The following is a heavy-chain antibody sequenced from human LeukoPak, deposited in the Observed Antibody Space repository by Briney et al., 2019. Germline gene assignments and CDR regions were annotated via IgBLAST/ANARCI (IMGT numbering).Heavy chain of an antibody. CDR3: ARGPNSNWSGLDF. CDR1: GFSFSGHW. Sequence: GGSLRLSCTASGFSFSGHWMHWARQLPGKGLVWVSRISPTGSTTSYADSVKGRFTVSRDNAKNALYLQVNNLRAEDTAVYYCARGPNSNWSGLDFWGQGTLLTVSS. V-gene: IGHV3-74*01. CDR2: ISPTGSTT. J-gene: IGHJ4*02. D-gene: IGHD6-6*01.